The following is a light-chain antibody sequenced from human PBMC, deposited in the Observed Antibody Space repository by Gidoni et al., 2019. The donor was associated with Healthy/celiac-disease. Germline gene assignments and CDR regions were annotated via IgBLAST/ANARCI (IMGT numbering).Light chain of an antibody. CDR3: QSADSSGTSNWV. CDR1: ALPKQY. J-gene: IGLJ3*02. CDR2: KDS. Sequence: SYELTQPPSVSVSPGQTARNTCSGDALPKQYAYWYQQKPGKATVLVIYKDSERPSGIPERFSGSSSGTTVTLTISGVQAEDEADYYCQSADSSGTSNWVFGGGTKLTVL. V-gene: IGLV3-25*03.